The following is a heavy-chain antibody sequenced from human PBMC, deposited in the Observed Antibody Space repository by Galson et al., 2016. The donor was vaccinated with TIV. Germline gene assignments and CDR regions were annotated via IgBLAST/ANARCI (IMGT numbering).Heavy chain of an antibody. J-gene: IGHJ4*02. CDR1: DFTFNSYV. V-gene: IGHV3-64*01. CDR3: AREGLARKTWLDY. CDR2: INTNGRTT. D-gene: IGHD3/OR15-3a*01. Sequence: SLRLSCAASDFTFNSYVMHWVRQAPGKGLEYVSGINTNGRTTYYSNSVRGRFTISRDNSKNTIYLQMGSLSAEDMGVYYCAREGLARKTWLDYWGQGALVTVSS.